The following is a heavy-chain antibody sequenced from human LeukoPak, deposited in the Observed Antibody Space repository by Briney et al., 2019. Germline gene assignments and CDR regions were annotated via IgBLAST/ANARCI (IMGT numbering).Heavy chain of an antibody. CDR2: IWYDGSNK. J-gene: IGHJ4*02. CDR3: ARDPSRPYSSSWLDY. CDR1: GFSFSSYG. D-gene: IGHD6-13*01. Sequence: GGSLRLSCAASGFSFSSYGMHWVRQAPGKGLEWVVVIWYDGSNKYYADSVKGRFTISRDNSKNTLYLQMNSLRAEHTAVYYCARDPSRPYSSSWLDYWGQGTLVTVSS. V-gene: IGHV3-33*01.